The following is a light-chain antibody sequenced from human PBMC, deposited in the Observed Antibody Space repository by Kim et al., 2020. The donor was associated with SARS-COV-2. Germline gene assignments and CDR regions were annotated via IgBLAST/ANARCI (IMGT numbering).Light chain of an antibody. V-gene: IGKV1-27*01. J-gene: IGKJ1*01. CDR2: AAA. CDR1: QDIANS. CDR3: QKYNSAPWT. Sequence: ASIGDRVTITCRASQDIANSLGWYQQKPGKVPQVLIYAAATLQSGVPSRFSGSGSGTEFTLTIGSLQTEDVATYYCQKYNSAPWTFGPGTKVDIK.